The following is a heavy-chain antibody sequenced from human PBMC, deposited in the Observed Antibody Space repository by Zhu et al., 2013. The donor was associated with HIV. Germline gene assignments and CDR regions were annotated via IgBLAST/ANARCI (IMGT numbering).Heavy chain of an antibody. CDR1: GGTFSSYA. D-gene: IGHD3-10*02. Sequence: QVQLVQSGAEVKKPGSSVKVSCKASGGTFSSYAISWVRQAPGQGLEWMGGIIPIFGTANYAQKFQGRVTMTTDTSTSTAYMELRSLRSDDTAVYYCARVKGGNYGREGYYYGMDVWGQGTTVTVSS. J-gene: IGHJ6*02. CDR3: ARVKGGNYGREGYYYGMDV. V-gene: IGHV1-69*06. CDR2: IIPIFGTA.